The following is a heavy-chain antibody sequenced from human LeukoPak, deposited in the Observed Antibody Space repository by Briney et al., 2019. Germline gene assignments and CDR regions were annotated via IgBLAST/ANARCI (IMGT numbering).Heavy chain of an antibody. D-gene: IGHD3-22*01. Sequence: PGGSLRLSCAASGFMFSSYTMTWARQTPGKGLEWVSSISSSGTAIYYADSLKGRFTISRDNGKKSLYLQMSSLRAEDTAVYYCVRGGYYDSRDAFHVWGQGTVVTVSS. CDR1: GFMFSSYT. J-gene: IGHJ3*01. CDR2: ISSSGTAI. V-gene: IGHV3-21*01. CDR3: VRGGYYDSRDAFHV.